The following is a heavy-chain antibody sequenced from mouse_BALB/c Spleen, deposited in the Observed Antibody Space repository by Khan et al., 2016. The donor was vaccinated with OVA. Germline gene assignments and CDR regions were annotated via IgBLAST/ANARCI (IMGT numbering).Heavy chain of an antibody. D-gene: IGHD4-1*01. Sequence: VQLKESGAELVKPGASVKLSCTASGFNIKDTYMHWVKQGPEQGLEWIGRIDPANGNTKYDPKFQGKATITADTSSNTAYLQLSSLTSEDTAVYYCVRDYWDVFAYWGQGTLVTVSA. CDR1: GFNIKDTY. CDR2: IDPANGNT. J-gene: IGHJ3*01. V-gene: IGHV14-3*02. CDR3: VRDYWDVFAY.